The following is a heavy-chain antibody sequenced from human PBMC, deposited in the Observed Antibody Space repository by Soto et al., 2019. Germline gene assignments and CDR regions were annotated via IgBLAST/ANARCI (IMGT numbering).Heavy chain of an antibody. Sequence: HPGGSLRLSCSASGFTFSNYWMHWVRQGPGKGLVWVARLNIDGSTRNYADSVKGRFTISRDNAQNTLFLQMNSLSAEDTAVYYCARGGHYDGVSYPTVGFDYWGQGTQVTVSS. D-gene: IGHD3-16*01. CDR1: GFTFSNYW. CDR2: LNIDGSTR. CDR3: ARGGHYDGVSYPTVGFDY. V-gene: IGHV3-74*01. J-gene: IGHJ4*02.